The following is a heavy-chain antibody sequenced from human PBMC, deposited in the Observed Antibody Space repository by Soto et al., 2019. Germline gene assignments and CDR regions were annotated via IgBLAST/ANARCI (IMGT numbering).Heavy chain of an antibody. Sequence: QITLKESGPTLVKPTQTLTLTCTFSGFSLSSTAVGVNWIRQPPGKALEWLAFIYWNDDNHYSPSLKSRLTVTKDTSKNQVVLTMTNMDPMDTATYYCAHGSGWLSDHWGQGTLVTVSS. V-gene: IGHV2-5*01. D-gene: IGHD6-19*01. J-gene: IGHJ4*02. CDR3: AHGSGWLSDH. CDR2: IYWNDDN. CDR1: GFSLSSTAVG.